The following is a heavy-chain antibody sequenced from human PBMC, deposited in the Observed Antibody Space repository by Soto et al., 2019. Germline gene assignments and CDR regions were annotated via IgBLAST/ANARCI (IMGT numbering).Heavy chain of an antibody. CDR3: AHRQEVLLPFSLVRTQIFAY. V-gene: IGHV2-5*02. Sequence: SGPTLVNPTQTLTLTCTFSGFSLSTSGVGVGWIRQPPGKALEWLALIYWGDNTRYSPSLKSRLTIAKDTSKNQVVLTMTNLDPADTGTYYCAHRQEVLLPFSLVRTQIFAYWGRGSLVTVAS. CDR2: IYWGDNT. D-gene: IGHD2-15*01. J-gene: IGHJ4*02. CDR1: GFSLSTSGVG.